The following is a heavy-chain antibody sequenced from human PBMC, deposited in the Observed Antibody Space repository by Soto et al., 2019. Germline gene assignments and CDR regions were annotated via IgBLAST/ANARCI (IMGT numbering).Heavy chain of an antibody. V-gene: IGHV1-18*01. CDR3: AVAITMVRGKDY. D-gene: IGHD3-10*01. Sequence: QVQLVQSGAEVKKPGASVKVSCKASGYTFTSYGISWVRQAPGQGLEWMGWISAYNGNTNYAQKLQGRXXMXTDXSTSTAYMALRSLRSDDTSVYYCAVAITMVRGKDYWGQGTLVTVSS. CDR1: GYTFTSYG. J-gene: IGHJ4*02. CDR2: ISAYNGNT.